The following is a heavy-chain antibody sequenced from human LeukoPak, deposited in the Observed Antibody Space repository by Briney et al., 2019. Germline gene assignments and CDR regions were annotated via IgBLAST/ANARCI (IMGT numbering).Heavy chain of an antibody. D-gene: IGHD4-17*01. CDR1: VFTFSDYY. CDR3: ARDANRDYGYWFDP. Sequence: GGSLRLSCAASVFTFSDYYVSWLRQAPGEGRVCVLHFCSSDRNIHYTHSVKRSFPISRDHAENSVYLQINSLRAEDTAVYYCARDANRDYGYWFDPWGQGTLVTVSS. J-gene: IGHJ5*02. V-gene: IGHV3-11*04. CDR2: FCSSDRNI.